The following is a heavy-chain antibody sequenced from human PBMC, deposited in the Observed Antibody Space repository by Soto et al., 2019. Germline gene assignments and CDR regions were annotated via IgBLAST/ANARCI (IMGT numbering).Heavy chain of an antibody. D-gene: IGHD6-13*01. J-gene: IGHJ5*02. CDR1: GYTFTSYD. V-gene: IGHV1-18*01. CDR2: ISAYNGNT. Sequence: ASVKVSCKSSGYTFTSYDINWVRQATGQGLEWMGWISAYNGNTNYAQKLQGRVTMTTDTSTSTAYMELRSLRSDDTAVYYCASTPGIAAAGTWGQGTLVTVSS. CDR3: ASTPGIAAAGT.